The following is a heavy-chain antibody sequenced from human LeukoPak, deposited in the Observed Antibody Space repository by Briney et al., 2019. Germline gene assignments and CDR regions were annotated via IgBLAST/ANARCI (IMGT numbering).Heavy chain of an antibody. V-gene: IGHV3-9*01. D-gene: IGHD6-13*01. CDR2: ISWNSGSI. CDR1: GFTFDDYA. CDR3: ARDYSSSWQNFDY. Sequence: GRSLRLSCAASGFTFDDYAMHWVRQAPGKGLEWVSGISWNSGSIGYADSVKGRFTISRDNAKNSLYLQMNSLRAEDTAVYYCARDYSSSWQNFDYWGQGTLVTVSS. J-gene: IGHJ4*02.